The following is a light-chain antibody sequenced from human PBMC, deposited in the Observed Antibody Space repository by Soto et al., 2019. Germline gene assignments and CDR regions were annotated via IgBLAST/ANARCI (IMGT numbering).Light chain of an antibody. CDR1: HNVATNY. V-gene: IGKV3-20*01. CDR2: GAS. CDR3: QQYGTSPLT. J-gene: IGKJ4*01. Sequence: EIVLTQFPGTLSLSPGDRATLSCRASHNVATNYLAWYQQRPGQAPRLLIYGASNRATGLPDMFSGTGSGTDFSLTISRLEPEDFAVYFCQQYGTSPLTFGGGTKVEPK.